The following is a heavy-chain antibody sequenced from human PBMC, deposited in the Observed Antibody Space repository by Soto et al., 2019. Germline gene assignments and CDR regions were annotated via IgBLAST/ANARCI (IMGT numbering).Heavy chain of an antibody. V-gene: IGHV3-53*01. CDR1: GFTVSSNY. J-gene: IGHJ5*02. Sequence: GGSLRLSCAASGFTVSSNYMSWVRQAPGKGLEWVSVIYSGGSTYYADSVKGRFTISRDNSKNTLYLQMNSLRAEDTAVYYCARASSSSGVVWFDPWGQGTLVTVSS. CDR3: ARASSSSGVVWFDP. CDR2: IYSGGST. D-gene: IGHD6-6*01.